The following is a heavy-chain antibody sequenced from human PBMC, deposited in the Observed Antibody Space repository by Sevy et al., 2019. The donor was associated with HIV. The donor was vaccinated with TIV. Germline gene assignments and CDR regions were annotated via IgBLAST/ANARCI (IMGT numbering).Heavy chain of an antibody. D-gene: IGHD5-12*01. CDR2: IRRNSHEPYGGTT. J-gene: IGHJ4*02. CDR3: TRGLATADTPEYYFDY. V-gene: IGHV3-49*03. CDR1: GFTFGDYA. Sequence: GGSLRLSCTSSGFTFGDYAMSWFRQAPGKGLEWVAFIRRNSHEPYGGTTEYAASVKDRFTISRDDSKSIAYLQMNSLKTEETAVYYCTRGLATADTPEYYFDYWGQGILVTVSS.